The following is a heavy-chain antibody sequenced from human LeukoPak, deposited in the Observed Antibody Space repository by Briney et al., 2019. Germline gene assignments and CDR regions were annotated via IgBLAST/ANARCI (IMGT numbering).Heavy chain of an antibody. CDR1: GGSISSYY. CDR2: IYYSGST. Sequence: SETLSLTCTVSGGSISSYYWSWIRQPPGKGLEWIGYIYYSGSTNYNPSLKSRVTISVDTSKNQFSLKLSSVTAADTAVYYCARFTTVALFDYWGQGTLVTVSS. J-gene: IGHJ4*02. CDR3: ARFTTVALFDY. D-gene: IGHD4-23*01. V-gene: IGHV4-59*01.